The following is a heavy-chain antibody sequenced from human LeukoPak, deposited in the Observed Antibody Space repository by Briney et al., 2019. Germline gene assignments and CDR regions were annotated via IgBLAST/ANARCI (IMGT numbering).Heavy chain of an antibody. J-gene: IGHJ3*02. Sequence: GRSLRLSCAASGFTFSIYAMHWVRQAPGKGLEWVAVISYDGSNKYRADSVKGRFTISRDDSKNTLYLRMNSLSVEDTDVYYCARQGGMGAYDIWGRGTVITVSS. D-gene: IGHD2-15*01. CDR1: GFTFSIYA. CDR2: ISYDGSNK. V-gene: IGHV3-30*04. CDR3: ARQGGMGAYDI.